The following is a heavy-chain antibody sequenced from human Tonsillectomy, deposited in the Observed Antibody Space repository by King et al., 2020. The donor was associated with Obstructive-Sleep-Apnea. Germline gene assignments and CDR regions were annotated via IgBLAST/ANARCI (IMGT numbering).Heavy chain of an antibody. CDR2: IYYSVST. J-gene: IGHJ5*02. CDR1: GGSISSYY. CDR3: ARDYYGSGSYYNGDWFDP. V-gene: IGHV4-59*01. Sequence: QLQESGPGLVKPSETLSLTCTVSGGSISSYYWSWIRQPPGKGLEWIGYIYYSVSTNYNPSLKSRVTISVDTSKNPFSLKLSSVTAADTAVYYCARDYYGSGSYYNGDWFDPWGQGTLVTVSS. D-gene: IGHD3-10*01.